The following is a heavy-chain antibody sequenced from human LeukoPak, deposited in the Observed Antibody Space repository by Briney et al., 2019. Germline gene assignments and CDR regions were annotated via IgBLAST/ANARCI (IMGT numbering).Heavy chain of an antibody. Sequence: PSETLSLTCPVSGGSISSSSYYWGWIRQPPGKGLEWIGSIYYSGSTYYNPSLKSRVTISVDTSKNQFSLKLSSVTAADTAVYYCARGAVMFDPWGQGTLVTVSS. V-gene: IGHV4-39*07. CDR3: ARGAVMFDP. CDR2: IYYSGST. CDR1: GGSISSSSYY. J-gene: IGHJ5*02.